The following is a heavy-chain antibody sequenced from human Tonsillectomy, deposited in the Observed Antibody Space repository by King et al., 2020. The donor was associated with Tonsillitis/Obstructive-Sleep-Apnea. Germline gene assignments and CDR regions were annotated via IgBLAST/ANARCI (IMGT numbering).Heavy chain of an antibody. Sequence: VQLQQWGAGLLKPSETLSLTCAVYGGSLSGYYWSWIRQPPGKGLEWIGESNHSGSTNYNPSLKSRVTISVDTSKNQFSLKLSSVTAADTAVYYCARLGTTVTTRRGYYMDVWGKGTTVTVSS. V-gene: IGHV4-34*01. J-gene: IGHJ6*03. CDR2: SNHSGST. CDR3: ARLGTTVTTRRGYYMDV. D-gene: IGHD4-11*01. CDR1: GGSLSGYY.